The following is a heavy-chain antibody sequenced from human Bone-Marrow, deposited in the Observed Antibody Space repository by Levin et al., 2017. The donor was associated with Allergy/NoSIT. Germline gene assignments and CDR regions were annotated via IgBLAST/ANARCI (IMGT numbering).Heavy chain of an antibody. J-gene: IGHJ4*02. CDR3: ATSRPLDCTRNSCYTGAFDY. Sequence: PGGSLRLSCKGSESIFSNYYWIAWLRQMPGRGLEWMAIIFPGDSDTRYNPSFQGQVTVSVDKSITTAYMQWNSLRASDTAMYYCATSRPLDCTRNSCYTGAFDYWGQGTLVTVSP. D-gene: IGHD2-2*02. V-gene: IGHV5-51*01. CDR2: IFPGDSDT. CDR1: ESIFSNYYW.